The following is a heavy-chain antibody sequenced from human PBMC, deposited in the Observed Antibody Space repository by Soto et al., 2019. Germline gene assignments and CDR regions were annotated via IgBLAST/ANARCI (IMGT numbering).Heavy chain of an antibody. Sequence: SVKVSCKASGGTFSSYTISWVRQAPGQGLEWMGRIIPILGIANYAQKFQGRVTITADKSTSTAYMELSSLRSEDTAVYYCAREACSGGSCYSYYYYYMDVWGKGTTVTVSS. CDR3: AREACSGGSCYSYYYYYMDV. D-gene: IGHD2-15*01. CDR2: IIPILGIA. J-gene: IGHJ6*03. CDR1: GGTFSSYT. V-gene: IGHV1-69*04.